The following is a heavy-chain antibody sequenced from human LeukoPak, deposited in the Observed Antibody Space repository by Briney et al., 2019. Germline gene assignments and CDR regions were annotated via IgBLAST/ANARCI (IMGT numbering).Heavy chain of an antibody. D-gene: IGHD2-2*01. CDR2: XXXIFGTA. V-gene: IGHV1-69*01. CDR1: GGTFSSYA. CDR3: ARALIVVVPAAPLEYYYYGMDV. Sequence: ASVKVSCKASGGTFSSYAISWVRQAPGQGLEWXXXXXXIFGTANYAQKFQGRVTITADESTSTAYMELSSLRSEDTAVYYCARALIVVVPAAPLEYYYYGMDVWGKGTTVTVSS. J-gene: IGHJ6*04.